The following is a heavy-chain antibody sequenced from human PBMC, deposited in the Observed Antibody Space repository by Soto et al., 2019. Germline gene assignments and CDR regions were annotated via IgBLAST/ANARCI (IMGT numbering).Heavy chain of an antibody. CDR1: GYTFTSYG. CDR3: ARAFRITIFGVVNPDYYYYMDV. D-gene: IGHD3-3*01. J-gene: IGHJ6*03. CDR2: ISAYNGNT. V-gene: IGHV1-18*01. Sequence: ASVKVACKASGYTFTSYGISWVRQAPGQGLEWMGWISAYNGNTNYAQKLQGRVTMTTDTSTSTAYMELRSLRSDDTAVYYCARAFRITIFGVVNPDYYYYMDVWGKGTTVTVS.